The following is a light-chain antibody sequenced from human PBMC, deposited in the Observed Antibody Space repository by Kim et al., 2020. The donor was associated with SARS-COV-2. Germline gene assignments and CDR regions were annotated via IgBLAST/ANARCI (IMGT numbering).Light chain of an antibody. V-gene: IGKV1-12*01. Sequence: ASVGDRVTITWRASQDISNWLAWYQQKPGKAPNLLIYAASDLQSGVPSRFSGGGYGTYFTLTISRLQPEDLAIYFCQQYYSLPPTFGPGTKVDIK. CDR3: QQYYSLPPT. J-gene: IGKJ3*01. CDR2: AAS. CDR1: QDISNW.